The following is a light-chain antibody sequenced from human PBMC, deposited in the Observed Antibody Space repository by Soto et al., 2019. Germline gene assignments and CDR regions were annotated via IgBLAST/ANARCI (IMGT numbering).Light chain of an antibody. CDR2: DVS. CDR3: SSYTITSTLYV. CDR1: SSDIGGYNY. J-gene: IGLJ1*01. V-gene: IGLV2-14*03. Sequence: QSALTQPASVSGSPGQSITISCTGTSSDIGGYNYVSWYQQHPGKVPKLIIYDVSNRPSGVSNRFSGSKSGNAASLTISGLQAEDEADYYCSSYTITSTLYVFGTGTKVTVL.